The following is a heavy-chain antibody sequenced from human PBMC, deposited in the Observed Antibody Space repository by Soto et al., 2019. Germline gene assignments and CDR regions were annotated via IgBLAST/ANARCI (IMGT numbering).Heavy chain of an antibody. CDR2: ISGSGGST. CDR1: GFAFSSYA. D-gene: IGHD2-15*01. V-gene: IGHV3-23*01. J-gene: IGHJ4*02. CDR3: AKLRGWYFDY. Sequence: GGSLRLSCAASGFAFSSYAMSLVRQSPGKGLEWVSAISGSGGSTYYADYVKGRFTISRDNSKNTLYLQMNSLRAEDTAVYYCAKLRGWYFDYWGQGNMVTVSS.